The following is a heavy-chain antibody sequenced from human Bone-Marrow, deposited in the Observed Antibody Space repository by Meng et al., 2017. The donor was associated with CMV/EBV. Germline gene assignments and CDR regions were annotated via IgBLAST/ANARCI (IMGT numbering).Heavy chain of an antibody. CDR2: ISYDGSNK. V-gene: IGHV3-30*04. Sequence: GESLKISCAASGFTFSSYAMHWVRQAPGKGLEWVAVISYDGSNKYYADSVKGRFTISRDNSKNTLYLQMNSLRAEDTAVYHCAKTYYDFRSGYKGPFDYWGPGPLVTGSS. CDR1: GFTFSSYA. J-gene: IGHJ4*02. D-gene: IGHD3-3*01. CDR3: AKTYYDFRSGYKGPFDY.